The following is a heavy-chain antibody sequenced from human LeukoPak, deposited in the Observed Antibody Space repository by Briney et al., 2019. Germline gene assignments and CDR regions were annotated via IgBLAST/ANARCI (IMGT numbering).Heavy chain of an antibody. D-gene: IGHD6-13*01. J-gene: IGHJ3*02. CDR1: GFTVSSNY. V-gene: IGHV3-53*01. CDR2: IYSGGST. Sequence: GSLRLSCAASGFTVSSNYMSWVRQAPGKGLEWVSVIYSGGSTYYADSVKGRFTISRDNSKNTLYLQMNSLRAEDTAVYYCARDTYSSSWYGKNAFDIWAKGQWSPSLQ. CDR3: ARDTYSSSWYGKNAFDI.